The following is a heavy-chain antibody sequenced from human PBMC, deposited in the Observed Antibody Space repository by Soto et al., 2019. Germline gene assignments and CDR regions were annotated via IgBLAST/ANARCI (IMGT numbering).Heavy chain of an antibody. V-gene: IGHV1-2*02. CDR1: GYTFTGYH. CDR2: INPNSGGT. CDR3: ARDRRFYDSGTSDIANDAFAV. Sequence: QVQLVQSGAEVKKPGASVKVSCKASGYTFTGYHMHWVRQAPGQGPEWMGWINPNSGGTNYAQKFQGRVTMPRDTYISTAYMEVSRLRSDDTAVYYCARDRRFYDSGTSDIANDAFAVWGQGTMVTVSS. J-gene: IGHJ3*01. D-gene: IGHD3-22*01.